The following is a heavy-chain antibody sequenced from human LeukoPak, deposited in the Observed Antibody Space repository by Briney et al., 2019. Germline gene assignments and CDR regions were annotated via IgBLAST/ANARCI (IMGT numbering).Heavy chain of an antibody. Sequence: GGSLRLSCAASGLTFSDYYMNWIRQAPGKGLEWVSYISSSNSYTNYAGSVKGRFTISRDNAKNSLYLQMNSLRAEDTAIYYCASTSGITMPPAYWGQGTLVTVSS. CDR1: GLTFSDYY. J-gene: IGHJ4*02. D-gene: IGHD3-10*01. CDR2: ISSSNSYT. V-gene: IGHV3-11*03. CDR3: ASTSGITMPPAY.